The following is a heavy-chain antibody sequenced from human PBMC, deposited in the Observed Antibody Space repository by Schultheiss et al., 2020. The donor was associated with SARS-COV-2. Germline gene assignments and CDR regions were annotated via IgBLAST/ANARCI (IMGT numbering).Heavy chain of an antibody. J-gene: IGHJ4*02. CDR3: ARDIDDYVWGSYRSEGDY. D-gene: IGHD3-16*02. CDR2: IYSGGST. Sequence: GGSLRLSCAASGFTVSSNYMSWVRQAPGKGLEWFSVIYSGGSTYYSNSVKGRFTISRDNSKNTLYLQMNSLRAADTAVYYCARDIDDYVWGSYRSEGDYWGQGTLVTVSS. CDR1: GFTVSSNY. V-gene: IGHV3-53*05.